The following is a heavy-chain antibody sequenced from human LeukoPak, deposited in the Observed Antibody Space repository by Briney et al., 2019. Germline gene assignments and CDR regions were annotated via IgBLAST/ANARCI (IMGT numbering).Heavy chain of an antibody. V-gene: IGHV4-39*07. CDR3: ARDGDLSRFAGTTSIFDY. CDR1: GGSISRDSYY. Sequence: PSETLSLTCTVSGGSISRDSYYWSWIRQPAGKGLEWIGSIYYSGSTYYNPSLKSRVTISVDTSKNQFSLKLSSVTAADTAVYYCARDGDLSRFAGTTSIFDYWGQGTLVTVSS. J-gene: IGHJ4*02. CDR2: IYYSGST. D-gene: IGHD1-1*01.